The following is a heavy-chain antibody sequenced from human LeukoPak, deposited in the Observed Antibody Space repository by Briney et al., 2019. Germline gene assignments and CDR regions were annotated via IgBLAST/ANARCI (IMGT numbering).Heavy chain of an antibody. D-gene: IGHD6-6*01. CDR3: VKASSSSPQYNWFDA. CDR2: VSGTGGRT. CDR1: GFTFSTYA. Sequence: GGSLRLSCAASGFTFSTYAMSWVRQAPGKGLEWVSVVSGTGGRTYYADSVKGRFTISRDNSKNTLYLQMYSLRAEDTALYYCVKASSSSPQYNWFDAWGQGTLVTVSS. J-gene: IGHJ5*02. V-gene: IGHV3-23*01.